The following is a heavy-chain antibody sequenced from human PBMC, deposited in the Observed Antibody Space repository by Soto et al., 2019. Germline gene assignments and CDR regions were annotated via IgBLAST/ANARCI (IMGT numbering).Heavy chain of an antibody. V-gene: IGHV1-69*13. CDR1: GGTFSSYA. CDR3: ARVSYYAYVWGSSLVY. J-gene: IGHJ4*02. D-gene: IGHD3-16*01. Sequence: GASVKVSCKGSGGTFSSYAISWVRQAPGQGLEWMGGIIPIFGTANYAQKFQGRVTITADESTSTAYMELSSLRSEDTAVYYCARVSYYAYVWGSSLVYWGQGTLVTVSS. CDR2: IIPIFGTA.